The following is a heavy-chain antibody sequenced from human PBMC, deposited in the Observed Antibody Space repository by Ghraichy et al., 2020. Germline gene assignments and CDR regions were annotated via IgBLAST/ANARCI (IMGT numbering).Heavy chain of an antibody. Sequence: ASVKVSCKASGYTFTSYDINWVRQATGQGLEWMGWMNPNSGNTGYAQKFQGRVTMTRNTSISTAYMELSSLRSEDTAVYYCARGLMVRGGIPRDYWGQGTLVTVSS. V-gene: IGHV1-8*01. J-gene: IGHJ4*02. CDR2: MNPNSGNT. D-gene: IGHD3-10*01. CDR3: ARGLMVRGGIPRDY. CDR1: GYTFTSYD.